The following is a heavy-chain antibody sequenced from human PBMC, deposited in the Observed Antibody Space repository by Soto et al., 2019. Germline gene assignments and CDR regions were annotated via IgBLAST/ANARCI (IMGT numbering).Heavy chain of an antibody. D-gene: IGHD6-13*01. CDR3: ARGGHSSTHDH. Sequence: LRLSCAASGFTFSSYAMHWVRQAPGKGLEWVAVISYDGSNKYYADSVKGRFTISRDNSKNTLYLQLNSLRAEDTAVYYCARGGHSSTHDHWGPGTLVTVST. V-gene: IGHV3-30-3*01. CDR1: GFTFSSYA. CDR2: ISYDGSNK. J-gene: IGHJ4*02.